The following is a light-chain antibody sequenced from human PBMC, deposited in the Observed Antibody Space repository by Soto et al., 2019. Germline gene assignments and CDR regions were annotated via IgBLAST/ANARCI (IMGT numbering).Light chain of an antibody. CDR3: QQYGSSLWT. Sequence: EIVLTQSPGTLSLSPGERATLSCRASQSVSSSYLAWYQQKPGQAPRLLIYGASSRATCIPDRFSGSGSGTDFTLTISRLEPEDFAVYYFQQYGSSLWTFGQGTKVEIK. V-gene: IGKV3-20*01. CDR1: QSVSSSY. CDR2: GAS. J-gene: IGKJ1*01.